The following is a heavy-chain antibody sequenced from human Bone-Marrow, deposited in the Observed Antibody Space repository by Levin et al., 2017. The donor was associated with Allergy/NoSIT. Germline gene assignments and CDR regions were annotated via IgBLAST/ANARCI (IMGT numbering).Heavy chain of an antibody. CDR3: ARGGMYKYPSASTYVPPQFDY. D-gene: IGHD3-10*02. Sequence: PSETLSLTCAVDGGSFSDYYWSWIRQPPGKGLEWIGEINHTGSTNYTPSLKSRVTISIDESKKHFSLKLNSVTAADTAVYFSARGGMYKYPSASTYVPPQFDYWGQGTLVTVSS. J-gene: IGHJ4*02. CDR1: GGSFSDYY. CDR2: INHTGST. V-gene: IGHV4-34*01.